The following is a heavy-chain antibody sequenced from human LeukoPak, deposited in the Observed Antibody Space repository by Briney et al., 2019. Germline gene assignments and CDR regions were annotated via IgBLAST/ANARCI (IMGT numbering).Heavy chain of an antibody. V-gene: IGHV3-7*01. J-gene: IGHJ1*01. CDR1: GFTFSSYW. Sequence: GGSLRLSCAVSGFTFSSYWMSWVRQAPGKGLEWVANIKQDGSEKYYVDSVKGRFTISRDNAKNSLYLQMNSLRAEDTAVYYCARDLDSYGYSDWGQGTLVTVSS. D-gene: IGHD5-18*01. CDR3: ARDLDSYGYSD. CDR2: IKQDGSEK.